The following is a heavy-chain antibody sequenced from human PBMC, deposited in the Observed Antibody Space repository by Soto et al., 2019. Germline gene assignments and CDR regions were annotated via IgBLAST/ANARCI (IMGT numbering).Heavy chain of an antibody. Sequence: GGSLRLSCAASGFTFSSYAMSWVRQAPGKGLEWVSAISGSGGSTYYADSVKGRFTISRDNSKDTLYLQMNSLRAEDTAVYYCAKEKQQLVAHNWFDPWGQGTLVTVSS. CDR1: GFTFSSYA. CDR3: AKEKQQLVAHNWFDP. D-gene: IGHD6-13*01. V-gene: IGHV3-23*01. J-gene: IGHJ5*02. CDR2: ISGSGGST.